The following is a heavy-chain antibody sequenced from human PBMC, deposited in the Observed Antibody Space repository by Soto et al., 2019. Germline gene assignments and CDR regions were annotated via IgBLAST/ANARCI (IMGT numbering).Heavy chain of an antibody. V-gene: IGHV4-4*07. CDR2: IYASGTT. CDR3: ARESRSELGTVEY. Sequence: LPLTCTVSGASISNYYWSWIRQPAGKGLECLGRIYASGTTTYNPSLRSRVTMSVDTSKNQFSLNLNSVTAADTAVYYCARESRSELGTVEYWGQGTLVTVS. J-gene: IGHJ4*02. CDR1: GASISNYY. D-gene: IGHD1-1*01.